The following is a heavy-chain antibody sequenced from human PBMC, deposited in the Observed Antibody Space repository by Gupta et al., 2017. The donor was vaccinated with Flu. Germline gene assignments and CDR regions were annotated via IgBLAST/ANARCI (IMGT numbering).Heavy chain of an antibody. V-gene: IGHV4-59*01. CDR1: GGSISSYY. J-gene: IGHJ5*02. Sequence: QVQLQESGPGLVKPSETLSLTCTVSGGSISSYYWSWIRQPPGKGLEGIGYIYYSGRTNYNNTHKRRVTISVKKAKNKAAGKLRSVTAAETAMYYCSKVEAAARTVDWLATGGQGTIVTVCS. CDR3: SKVEAAARTVDWLAT. D-gene: IGHD6-25*01. CDR2: IYYSGRT.